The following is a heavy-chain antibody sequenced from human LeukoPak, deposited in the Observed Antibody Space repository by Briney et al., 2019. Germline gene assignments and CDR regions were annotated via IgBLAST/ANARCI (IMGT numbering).Heavy chain of an antibody. J-gene: IGHJ2*01. D-gene: IGHD1-14*01. V-gene: IGHV3-48*04. CDR2: ISAGSGTV. Sequence: GGSLRLSCAASGLSLSSNNMHWVRQAPRGGLEWLSYISAGSGTVFSADSVKGRFSISRDNARESLFLQMNSLRVDDTAVYYCTKDLGLRRMIWGRGTLGIVSS. CDR3: TKDLGLRRMI. CDR1: GLSLSSNN.